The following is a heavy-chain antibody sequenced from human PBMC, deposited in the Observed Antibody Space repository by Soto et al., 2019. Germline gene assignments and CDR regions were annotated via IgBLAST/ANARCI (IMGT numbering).Heavy chain of an antibody. Sequence: EVQLVESGGGLVNPGGSLRLSCAASGFTFSNTWMNWVRQAPGKGLEWVGRIKSKIDGETTDYAAPVKGRFTLSRDDARNTLYLQMNSLKTGDAAVYYCTTLNWFDPWGQGTLVTVSS. CDR3: TTLNWFDP. CDR2: IKSKIDGETT. J-gene: IGHJ5*02. CDR1: GFTFSNTW. V-gene: IGHV3-15*07.